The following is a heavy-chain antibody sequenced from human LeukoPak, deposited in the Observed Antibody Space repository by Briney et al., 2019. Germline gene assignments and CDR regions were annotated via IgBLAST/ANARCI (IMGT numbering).Heavy chain of an antibody. V-gene: IGHV4-38-2*01. CDR2: IYHSGST. Sequence: SETLSLTCAVSGYSISSGYYWGWIRQPPGKGLEWIGSIYHSGSTYYNPSLKSRVTISVDTSKNQFSLKLSSVTAADTAVYYCARVDHGRARISYWGQGTLVTVSS. CDR1: GYSISSGYY. J-gene: IGHJ4*02. CDR3: ARVDHGRARISY. D-gene: IGHD1-26*01.